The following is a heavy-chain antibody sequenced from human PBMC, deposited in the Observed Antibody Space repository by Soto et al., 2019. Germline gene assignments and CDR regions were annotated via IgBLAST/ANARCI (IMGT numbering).Heavy chain of an antibody. Sequence: GGSLRLSCAASGFTFSSYAMSWVRQAPGKGLEWVSAISGSGGSTYYADSVKGRFTISRDNSKNTLYLQMNSLRAEDTAVYYCAKGRYCSGGSCYSVLDYWGQGTLVTVSS. CDR3: AKGRYCSGGSCYSVLDY. CDR1: GFTFSSYA. D-gene: IGHD2-15*01. V-gene: IGHV3-23*01. CDR2: ISGSGGST. J-gene: IGHJ4*02.